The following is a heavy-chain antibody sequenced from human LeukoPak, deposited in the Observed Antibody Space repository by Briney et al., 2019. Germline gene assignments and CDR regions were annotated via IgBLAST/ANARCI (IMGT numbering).Heavy chain of an antibody. J-gene: IGHJ4*02. V-gene: IGHV1-69*06. D-gene: IGHD6-6*01. CDR1: GGTFSSYA. CDR3: ASRSIAARPGDY. Sequence: SVKVSCKASGGTFSSYAISRVRQAPGQGLEWMGGIIPIFGTAYYAQKFQGRVTITADKSTSTAYMDLSSLRSEDTAVYYCASRSIAARPGDYWGQGTLVTVSS. CDR2: IIPIFGTA.